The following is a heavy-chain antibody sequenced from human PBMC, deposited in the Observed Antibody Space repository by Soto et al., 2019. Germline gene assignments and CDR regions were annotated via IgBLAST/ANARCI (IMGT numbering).Heavy chain of an antibody. CDR1: GGSISTISYC. D-gene: IGHD6-6*01. CDR2: STYSGST. J-gene: IGHJ4*02. V-gene: IGHV4-39*01. CDR3: ARLVSARPTRVLSHD. Sequence: QLQLQESGPGLVKPSETLSLTCTVSGGSISTISYCWGWIRQPPGKGLEWIGSSTYSGSTFYNPSLTSRVTISVETSKSQFSLRLISVTAADTAVYYCARLVSARPTRVLSHDWGQGKLVTVSS.